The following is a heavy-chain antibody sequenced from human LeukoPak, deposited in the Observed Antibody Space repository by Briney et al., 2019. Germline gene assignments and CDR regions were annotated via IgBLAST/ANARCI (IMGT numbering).Heavy chain of an antibody. V-gene: IGHV1-69*01. D-gene: IGHD2-2*01. J-gene: IGHJ4*02. CDR2: IIPIFGTA. CDR3: ARAPPYCSSTSCYLGY. Sequence: SVKVSCKASGYPFTSYGISWVRQAPGQGLEWMGGIIPIFGTANYAQKFPGRVTISAAESTSTAYMELSSLRSEDTAVYYCARAPPYCSSTSCYLGYWGQGTLVTVSS. CDR1: GYPFTSYG.